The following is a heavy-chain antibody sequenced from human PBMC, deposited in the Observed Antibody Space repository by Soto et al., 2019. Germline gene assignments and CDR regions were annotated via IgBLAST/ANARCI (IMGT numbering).Heavy chain of an antibody. V-gene: IGHV3-33*01. CDR2: IWYDGSNK. CDR3: ARVGYYDSSGYYPLDY. Sequence: GGSLRLSCPASGFTFSSYVMHWVREAPGKGLEWVAVIWYDGSNKYYADSVKGRFTISRDNSKNTLYLQMNSLRAEDTAVYYRARVGYYDSSGYYPLDYWGQGTMVTVSS. D-gene: IGHD3-22*01. CDR1: GFTFSSYV. J-gene: IGHJ4*02.